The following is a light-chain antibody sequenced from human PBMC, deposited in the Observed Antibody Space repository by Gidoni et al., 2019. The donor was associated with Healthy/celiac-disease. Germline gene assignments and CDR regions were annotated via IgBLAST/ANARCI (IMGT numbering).Light chain of an antibody. CDR1: QSLLHSNGYNY. J-gene: IGKJ3*01. V-gene: IGKV2-28*01. CDR3: MQALQTPRT. Sequence: DIVMTQFPLSLPVTPGEPASISCRSSQSLLHSNGYNYLDWYLQKPGQSPQLLIYLGSNRASGVPDRFSGSGSGTYFTLKISKVEAEDVGVYYCMQALQTPRTFGPGTKVDIK. CDR2: LGS.